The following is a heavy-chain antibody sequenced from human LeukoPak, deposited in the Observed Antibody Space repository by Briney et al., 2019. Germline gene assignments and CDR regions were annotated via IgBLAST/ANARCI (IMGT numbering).Heavy chain of an antibody. V-gene: IGHV3-48*04. D-gene: IGHD1-26*01. CDR2: ISSGSTVI. CDR3: VRVRSGGYFAFDI. Sequence: GGSLRLSCAASGFTFSSFSMNWVRQAPGKGLEWVSYISSGSTVIYYGDSVKGRFTISRDNTKNSLFLQVNSLRAEDTAVYYCVRVRSGGYFAFDIWGQGTMVTVSS. J-gene: IGHJ3*02. CDR1: GFTFSSFS.